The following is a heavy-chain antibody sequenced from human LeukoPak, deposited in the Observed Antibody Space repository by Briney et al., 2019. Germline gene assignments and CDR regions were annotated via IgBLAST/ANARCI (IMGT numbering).Heavy chain of an antibody. J-gene: IGHJ6*02. V-gene: IGHV3-21*01. CDR2: ISSSSSYI. CDR3: ARDYGGNYGMDV. Sequence: GGSLRLSCAASGFTFSSYSMNWVRQAPGKGLEWVSSISSSSSYIYYADSVKGRFTISRGNAKNSLYLQMNSLRAEDTAVYYCARDYGGNYGMDVWGQGTTVTVSS. CDR1: GFTFSSYS. D-gene: IGHD4-23*01.